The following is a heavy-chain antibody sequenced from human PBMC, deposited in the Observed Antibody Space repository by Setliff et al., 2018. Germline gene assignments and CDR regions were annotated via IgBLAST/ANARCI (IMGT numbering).Heavy chain of an antibody. D-gene: IGHD1-26*01. J-gene: IGHJ4*02. CDR2: INHSGST. CDR3: ASGVTWEREVVDS. Sequence: SETLSLTCAVYGGSFSGYYWSWIRQPPEKGLEWIGEINHSGSTNYNPSLKSRVTISVDTSKNQFSLKLTSVTAADTAVYYCASGVTWEREVVDSWGQGMLVTVSS. V-gene: IGHV4-34*01. CDR1: GGSFSGYY.